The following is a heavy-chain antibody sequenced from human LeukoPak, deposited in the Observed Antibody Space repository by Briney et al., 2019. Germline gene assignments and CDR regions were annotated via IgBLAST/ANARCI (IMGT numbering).Heavy chain of an antibody. CDR2: INPNSGGT. CDR1: GYTFTGYY. V-gene: IGHV1-2*02. CDR3: ARGYCSSTSCLPPVWFDP. D-gene: IGHD2-2*01. J-gene: IGHJ5*02. Sequence: ASVKVSCKASGYTFTGYYMHWVRQAPEQGLEWMGWINPNSGGTNYAQKFQGRVTMTRDTSISTAYMELSRLRSDDTAVYYCARGYCSSTSCLPPVWFDPWGQGTLVTVSS.